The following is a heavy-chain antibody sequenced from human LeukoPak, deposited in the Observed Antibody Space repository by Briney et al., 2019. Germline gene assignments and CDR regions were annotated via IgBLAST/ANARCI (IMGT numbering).Heavy chain of an antibody. CDR2: IYYSGST. CDR3: ARFDGGNFVGHLDY. J-gene: IGHJ4*02. V-gene: IGHV4-31*03. Sequence: SETLSLTCTVSGGSISSGGYYWSWIRQHPGKGLEWIGYIYYSGSTYYNPSLKSRVTISVDTSKNQFSLKLSSVTAADTAVYYCARFDGGNFVGHLDYWGQGTLVTVSS. D-gene: IGHD4-23*01. CDR1: GGSISSGGYY.